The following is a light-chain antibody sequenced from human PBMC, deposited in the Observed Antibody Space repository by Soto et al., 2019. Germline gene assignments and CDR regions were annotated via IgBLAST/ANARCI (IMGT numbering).Light chain of an antibody. V-gene: IGKV3-11*01. CDR3: QQRRNWHPYT. CDR2: DAS. Sequence: EIVLTQSPATLSLSPGERATLSCRSSQSVNSNLAWYQQKPGQAPRLLIFDASNRATGIPARFSGSGSGTDVTLTISSLEPEDFAVYYCQQRRNWHPYTLGKGTKREIK. CDR1: QSVNSN. J-gene: IGKJ2*01.